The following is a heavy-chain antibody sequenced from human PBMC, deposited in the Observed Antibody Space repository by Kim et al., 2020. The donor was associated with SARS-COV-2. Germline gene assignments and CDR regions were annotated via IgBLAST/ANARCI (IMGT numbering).Heavy chain of an antibody. CDR2: IISSGSSV. V-gene: IGHV3-48*03. J-gene: IGHJ4*02. CDR3: ARAKRWHYYFEL. Sequence: GGSLRLSCTASGFTFSNFEMVWVRQAPGKGLEWLSYIISSGSSVHYTDSVKGRFTVSRDNARNSLFLEMNSLRAEDTALYYCARAKRWHYYFELWGQGS. CDR1: GFTFSNFE. D-gene: IGHD6-19*01.